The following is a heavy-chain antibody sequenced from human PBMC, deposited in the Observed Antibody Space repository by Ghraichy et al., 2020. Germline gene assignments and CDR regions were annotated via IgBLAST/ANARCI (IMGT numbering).Heavy chain of an antibody. CDR2: IARSGGTT. D-gene: IGHD4-17*01. J-gene: IGHJ4*02. V-gene: IGHV3-23*01. Sequence: GGSLRLSCAASGFTFSNYAMTWVRQAPGKGLEWVSSIARSGGTTFYADSVKGRFTMSRNNSNNMLYLQMNSLTAEDTSVYYCAKRSSGDGYSNFDYWGQGTLFTVSS. CDR1: GFTFSNYA. CDR3: AKRSSGDGYSNFDY.